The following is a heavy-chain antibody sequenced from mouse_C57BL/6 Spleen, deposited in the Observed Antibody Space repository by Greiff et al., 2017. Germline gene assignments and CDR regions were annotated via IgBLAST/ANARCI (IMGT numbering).Heavy chain of an antibody. V-gene: IGHV1-18*01. CDR3: ARSVYYYGSDAMDY. Sequence: EVQLQQSGPELVKPGASVKIPCKASGYTFTDYNMDWVKQSHGKSLEWIGDINPNNGGTIYNQKFKGKATLTVDKSSSTAYMELRSLTSEDTAVYYCARSVYYYGSDAMDYWGQGTSVTVSS. CDR2: INPNNGGT. CDR1: GYTFTDYN. J-gene: IGHJ4*01. D-gene: IGHD1-1*01.